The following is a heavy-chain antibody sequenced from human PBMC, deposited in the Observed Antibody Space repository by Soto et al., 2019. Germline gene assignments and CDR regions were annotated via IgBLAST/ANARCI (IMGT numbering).Heavy chain of an antibody. D-gene: IGHD4-17*01. V-gene: IGHV4-61*01. J-gene: IGHJ4*02. CDR3: ARTTAVPNSLRSRYFFDY. CDR1: GGSVSNKTYY. Sequence: SETLSLTCSVSGGSVSNKTYYWSWIRQPPGKRLEWIGYVYYSGTTNYNPSLKSRGTISVDLSKNQFSLSLRSVTTADTAMYYCARTTAVPNSLRSRYFFDYWGQGTLVTVPQ. CDR2: VYYSGTT.